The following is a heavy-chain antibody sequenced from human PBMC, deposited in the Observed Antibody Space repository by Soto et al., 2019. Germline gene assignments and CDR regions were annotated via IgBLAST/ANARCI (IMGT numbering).Heavy chain of an antibody. D-gene: IGHD3-10*01. CDR3: ARGDSYYHYMDV. CDR1: GGSISSPY. Sequence: QVQLQESGPGLVKPSETLSLTCTVSGGSISSPYWSWIRQPPGKGLEWIGYIYYSGSTNYNPSLKSRVTISVDTPKNQFTLNLNSVTAADTAMYYCARGDSYYHYMDVWGKGTTVTVSS. CDR2: IYYSGST. V-gene: IGHV4-59*08. J-gene: IGHJ6*03.